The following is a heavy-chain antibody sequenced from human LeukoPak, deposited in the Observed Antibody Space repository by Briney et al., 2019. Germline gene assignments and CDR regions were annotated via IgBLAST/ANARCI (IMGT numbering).Heavy chain of an antibody. V-gene: IGHV3-30-3*01. CDR3: ARPMNHYCTNGVCYTF. Sequence: GGSLRLSCAASGFTFSSYAMHWVRQPPGKGLEWVAVISYDGSNKYYADSVKGRFTISRDNSKNTLYLQMNSLRAEDTAVYYCARPMNHYCTNGVCYTFWGQGTLVTVSS. CDR2: ISYDGSNK. D-gene: IGHD2-8*01. J-gene: IGHJ4*02. CDR1: GFTFSSYA.